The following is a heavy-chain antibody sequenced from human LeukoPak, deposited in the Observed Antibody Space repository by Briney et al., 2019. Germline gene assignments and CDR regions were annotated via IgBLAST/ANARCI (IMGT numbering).Heavy chain of an antibody. D-gene: IGHD3-10*01. J-gene: IGHJ4*02. Sequence: SETLSLTRTVSGGSISRGAYYWSWIRQHPGKGLEWIGYIYSSGSTFYNPSLKSQATISIDTSKNQFSLKLTSVTAADTAVYYCARLRLWFGHGYFDYWGQGTLVTVSS. CDR1: GGSISRGAYY. CDR3: ARLRLWFGHGYFDY. V-gene: IGHV4-31*01. CDR2: IYSSGST.